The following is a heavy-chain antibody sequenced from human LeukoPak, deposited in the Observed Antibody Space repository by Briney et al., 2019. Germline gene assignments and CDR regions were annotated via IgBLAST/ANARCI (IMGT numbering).Heavy chain of an antibody. D-gene: IGHD3-22*01. CDR1: GYTFTDYY. Sequence: ASLKVSCKASGYTFTDYYMHWVRQAPGQGLEWMGWVNPNSGDTNYAQKFQGRVSMTGDTSISTAYMELSRLRSDDTAVYYCARTLVVINDAFDIWGQGTMVTVSS. J-gene: IGHJ3*02. V-gene: IGHV1-2*02. CDR2: VNPNSGDT. CDR3: ARTLVVINDAFDI.